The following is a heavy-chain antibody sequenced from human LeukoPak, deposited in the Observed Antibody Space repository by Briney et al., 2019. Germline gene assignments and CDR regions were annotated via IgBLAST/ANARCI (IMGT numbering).Heavy chain of an antibody. D-gene: IGHD5-12*01. CDR1: GINFRGYW. V-gene: IGHV3-7*01. CDR2: MKQDGSEK. Sequence: GGSLRLSCAVSGINFRGYWMAWVRQAPGKGLEWVANMKQDGSEKYYVGSVKGRFTIYRDNAKNSLYLEMNSLRVEYTAVYYCARDLGHTGYDLYDYWGQGTLVTVSS. CDR3: ARDLGHTGYDLYDY. J-gene: IGHJ4*02.